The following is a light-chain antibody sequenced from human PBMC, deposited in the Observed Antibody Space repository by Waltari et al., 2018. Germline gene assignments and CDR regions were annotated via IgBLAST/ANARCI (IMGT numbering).Light chain of an antibody. CDR2: DVS. J-gene: IGLJ2*01. Sequence: QSALTQPASVSGSPGQSITISCTGTSSDVGGYHYVSWYQQHPGKAPKLMLFDVSGRPEGVSVRCSGSKSGNTASLTISGLRAEDEADYYCSSYTRSSTFDVLFGGGTKLTVL. CDR1: SSDVGGYHY. V-gene: IGLV2-14*03. CDR3: SSYTRSSTFDVL.